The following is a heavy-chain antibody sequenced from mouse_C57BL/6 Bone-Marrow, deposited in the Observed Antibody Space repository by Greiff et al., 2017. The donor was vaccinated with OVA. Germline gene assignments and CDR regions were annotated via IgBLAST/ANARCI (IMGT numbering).Heavy chain of an antibody. CDR3: ARADYNGSSWFAY. CDR1: GFTFSSYA. CDR2: ISDGGSYT. D-gene: IGHD1-1*01. Sequence: EVKLMESGGGLVKPGGSLKLSCAASGFTFSSYAMSWVRQTPEKRLEWVATISDGGSYTYYPDNVKGRFTISRDNAKNNLYLQMSHLKSEDTAMYYCARADYNGSSWFAYWGQGTLVTVSA. J-gene: IGHJ3*01. V-gene: IGHV5-4*03.